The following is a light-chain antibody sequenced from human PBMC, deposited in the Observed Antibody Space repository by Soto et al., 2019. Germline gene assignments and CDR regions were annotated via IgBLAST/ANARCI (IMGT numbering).Light chain of an antibody. J-gene: IGKJ4*01. CDR1: QSVSSY. V-gene: IGKV3-11*01. Sequence: ENVLTHFPATLAFTQGDGPTLXSMASQSVSSYLAWYQQKRGQAPRLLIYDSSNRATGIPARFSGSGSGTDFSLIISSLEPEDFAVYYCQQRSNWPLTFGGGTKVDIK. CDR3: QQRSNWPLT. CDR2: DSS.